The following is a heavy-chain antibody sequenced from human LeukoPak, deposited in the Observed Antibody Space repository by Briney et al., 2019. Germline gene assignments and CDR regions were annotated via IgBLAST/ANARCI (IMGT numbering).Heavy chain of an antibody. D-gene: IGHD2-15*01. J-gene: IGHJ4*02. Sequence: PSETLSLTCTVSGYYISSGYYWGWIRQPPGRGLEWLGYIFYTGKTEYNPSLKSRVTMSADTSKNQFSLELTSVTAADTAVYYCARYYCSSGTCFHFDYWGQGALVTASS. CDR2: IFYTGKT. CDR1: GYYISSGYY. CDR3: ARYYCSSGTCFHFDY. V-gene: IGHV4-38-2*02.